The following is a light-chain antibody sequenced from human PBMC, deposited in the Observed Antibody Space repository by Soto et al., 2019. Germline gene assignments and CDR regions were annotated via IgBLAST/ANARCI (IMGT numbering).Light chain of an antibody. Sequence: VMTQSPLSLPVTLGQPASISCRSSQSLLYTDGNTYLSWFQQRPGQSPRRLIYEVSNRDSGVPDRFSGSGSGTDFTLKISRVEAEDVGVYYCTQGSYWPRTFGQGTKVEIK. V-gene: IGKV2-30*01. CDR1: QSLLYTDGNTY. CDR2: EVS. J-gene: IGKJ1*01. CDR3: TQGSYWPRT.